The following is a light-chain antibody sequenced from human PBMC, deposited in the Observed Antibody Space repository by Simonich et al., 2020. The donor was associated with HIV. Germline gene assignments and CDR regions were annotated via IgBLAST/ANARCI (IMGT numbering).Light chain of an antibody. J-gene: IGKJ4*01. V-gene: IGKV3-15*01. CDR3: QQYNNWPPT. Sequence: EIVMTQSPATLSVSPGKKATLPCRVCLSVSKNLAWYQQKPGQVPRLLIYGASTRATGFPARFSGSASGTEFTLTIRSLQSEDFAVYSCQQYNNWPPTFGGGTKVEIK. CDR1: LSVSKN. CDR2: GAS.